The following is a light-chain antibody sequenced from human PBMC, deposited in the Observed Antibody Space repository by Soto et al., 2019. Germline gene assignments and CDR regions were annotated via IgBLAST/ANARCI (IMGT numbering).Light chain of an antibody. J-gene: IGLJ1*01. CDR2: DVT. CDR3: NSYRSSSTRYV. Sequence: SVLTQPASLSGSPGQSITISCTGTSSDVGGYNYVSWYQQHPGKAPKLMISDVTNRPSGVSDRFSGSKSGNTASLTISGLQAEDEADYYCNSYRSSSTRYVFGTGTKVTVL. CDR1: SSDVGGYNY. V-gene: IGLV2-14*01.